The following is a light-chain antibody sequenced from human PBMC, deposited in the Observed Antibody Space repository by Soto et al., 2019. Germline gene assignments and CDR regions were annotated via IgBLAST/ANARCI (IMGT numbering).Light chain of an antibody. J-gene: IGKJ2*01. V-gene: IGKV3-11*01. CDR2: DAS. Sequence: EIVLTQSPATLSLSPGERATLSCRASQSVSSYLAWYRQKPGQAPRLLIYDASNRATGIPARFSGSGSGTDFTLTISSLEPEDCAVYYCQQRSNWPRTFGQGTKLEIK. CDR1: QSVSSY. CDR3: QQRSNWPRT.